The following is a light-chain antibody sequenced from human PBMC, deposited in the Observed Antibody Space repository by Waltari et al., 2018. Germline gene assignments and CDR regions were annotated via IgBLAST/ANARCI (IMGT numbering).Light chain of an antibody. V-gene: IGKV1-NL1*01. Sequence: DVQMTQSPSSLSASVGDRVTITCRASQGISNSLVWYQQKPGKAPKLLLSTTSTLQSGVPSSFSGSGSGTLFTLTISSLQPEDFATYYCQQYYIIPYTFGQGTNLEIK. CDR2: TTS. CDR3: QQYYIIPYT. CDR1: QGISNS. J-gene: IGKJ2*01.